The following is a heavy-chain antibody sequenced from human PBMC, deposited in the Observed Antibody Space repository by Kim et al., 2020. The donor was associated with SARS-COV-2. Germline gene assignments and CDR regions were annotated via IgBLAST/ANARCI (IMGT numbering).Heavy chain of an antibody. D-gene: IGHD2-21*01. Sequence: YADSVKGRFPVARDDAKSSLYLQMSSLGDEDTAVYYCARQGFRGELDYWGQGTLVPVSS. CDR3: ARQGFRGELDY. V-gene: IGHV3-48*02. J-gene: IGHJ4*02.